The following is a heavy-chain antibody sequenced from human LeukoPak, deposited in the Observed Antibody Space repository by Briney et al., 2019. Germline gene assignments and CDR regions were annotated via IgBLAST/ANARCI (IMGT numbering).Heavy chain of an antibody. CDR2: INSDGGST. D-gene: IGHD5-24*01. Sequence: GGSLRLSCAASGFTFSSYWMHWVRQAPGKGLVWVSRINSDGGSTSYADSVRGRFTISRDNAKNTLYLQMNSLRAEDTAVYYCARVVRYGYSAHEWDDYWGQGTLVTVSS. CDR3: ARVVRYGYSAHEWDDY. J-gene: IGHJ4*02. V-gene: IGHV3-74*01. CDR1: GFTFSSYW.